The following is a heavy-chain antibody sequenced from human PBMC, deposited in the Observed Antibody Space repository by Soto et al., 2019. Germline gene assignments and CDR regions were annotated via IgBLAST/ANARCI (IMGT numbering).Heavy chain of an antibody. D-gene: IGHD6-19*01. Sequence: SVKVSCKASGGTFSSYAISWVRQAPGQGPEWMGGIIPIFGTANYAQKFQGRVTMTADESTSTADMELSSLRSEDTAVYYCARAHPALAYSSGWPKWFDPWGQGTLVTVSS. J-gene: IGHJ5*02. CDR2: IIPIFGTA. CDR1: GGTFSSYA. V-gene: IGHV1-69*13. CDR3: ARAHPALAYSSGWPKWFDP.